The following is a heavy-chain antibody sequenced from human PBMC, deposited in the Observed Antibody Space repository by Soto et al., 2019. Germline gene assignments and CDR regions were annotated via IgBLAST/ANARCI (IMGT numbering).Heavy chain of an antibody. CDR3: ARGLKDIVVVPAAISYYYYYMDV. D-gene: IGHD2-2*02. Sequence: SETLSLTCTVSGGSISSGGYYWSWIRQHPGKGLEWIGYIYYSGSTYYNPSLKSRVTISVDTSKNQFSLKLSSVTAADTAVYYCARGLKDIVVVPAAISYYYYYMDVWGKGTTVTVSS. CDR1: GGSISSGGYY. J-gene: IGHJ6*03. V-gene: IGHV4-31*03. CDR2: IYYSGST.